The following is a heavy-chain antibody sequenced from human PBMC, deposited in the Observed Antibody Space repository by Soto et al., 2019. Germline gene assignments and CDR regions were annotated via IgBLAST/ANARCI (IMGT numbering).Heavy chain of an antibody. Sequence: EVQLVESGGGVIQPGGSLRLSCAASGFTFSSNDMNWVRQAPGKGLEWVSLIYSGGSTYYADSVKGRFTISRDNSKNTLYIQMSSLRAEDTAVYYCATRPLLPGAPWGQGTMVTVSS. V-gene: IGHV3-53*01. D-gene: IGHD3-22*01. CDR1: GFTFSSND. CDR2: IYSGGST. CDR3: ATRPLLPGAP. J-gene: IGHJ3*01.